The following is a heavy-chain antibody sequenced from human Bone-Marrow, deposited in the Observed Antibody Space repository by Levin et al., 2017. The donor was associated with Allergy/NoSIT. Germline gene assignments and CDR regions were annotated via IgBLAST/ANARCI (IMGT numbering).Heavy chain of an antibody. D-gene: IGHD2-15*01. CDR2: IYYSGST. CDR3: ARCTGGTCYTGLDH. CDR1: GGSISTGDDY. Sequence: SETLSLTCTVSGGSISTGDDYCTWIRQPPGKGLQWSGYIYYSGSTYYNPSHKSRVTISVDTSKNQFSLKLSSLTAADTAVYYCARCTGGTCYTGLDHWGQGTLVTVSS. V-gene: IGHV4-30-4*08. J-gene: IGHJ4*02.